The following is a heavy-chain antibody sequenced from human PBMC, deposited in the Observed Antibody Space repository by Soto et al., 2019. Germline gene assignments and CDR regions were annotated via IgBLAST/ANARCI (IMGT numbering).Heavy chain of an antibody. CDR1: GYSINRASY. D-gene: IGHD3-10*02. CDR2: IYHSGST. J-gene: IGHJ1*01. Sequence: TSAVHGYSINRASYWCWIRQPKEKGLEWIGSIYHSGSTYYNPSLKSRVTISVDTSKNQFSLLLSSVTAADKAVHYCAIFGPGNHW. CDR3: AIFGPGNH. V-gene: IGHV4-38-2*01.